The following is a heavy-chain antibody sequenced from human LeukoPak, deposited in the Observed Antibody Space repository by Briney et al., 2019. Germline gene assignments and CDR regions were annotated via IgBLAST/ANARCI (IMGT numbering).Heavy chain of an antibody. CDR3: ARMRQLWDWFDP. V-gene: IGHV5-51*01. Sequence: RGESLNISWKGPGYSFTSYWIGWVRQLPGKGLEWMVIIDPGDSDDRYSPSFQGQVTISADKSISTAYRQWSSLKASDTAMYYCARMRQLWDWFDPWGQGTLVTVSS. J-gene: IGHJ5*02. D-gene: IGHD6-6*01. CDR1: GYSFTSYW. CDR2: IDPGDSDD.